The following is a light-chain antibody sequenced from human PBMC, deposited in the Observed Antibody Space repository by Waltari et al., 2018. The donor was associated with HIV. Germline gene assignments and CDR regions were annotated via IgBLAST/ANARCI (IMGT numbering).Light chain of an antibody. CDR3: SSYTSAETVV. J-gene: IGLJ1*01. CDR2: GVN. CDR1: SRDIGAYNF. Sequence: QSALTQPPSAFASPGQSVTISCTGTSRDIGAYNFVSWYQQHPGKAPRLMIYGVNKRPSGVPSRFSGAKSGSVASLTVSGLQADDEADYYCSSYTSAETVVFGVGTRVTVL. V-gene: IGLV2-8*01.